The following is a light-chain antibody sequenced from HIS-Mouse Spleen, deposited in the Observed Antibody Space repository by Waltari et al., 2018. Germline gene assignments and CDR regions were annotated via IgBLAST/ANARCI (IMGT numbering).Light chain of an antibody. V-gene: IGKV3-20*01. CDR2: GAS. CDR1: QCVTSSY. Sequence: DIVLTHSPGTLSLSPGERAPLSRRASQCVTSSYLAWYQQKPGQAPRLLIYGASSRATGIPVRFSGSGSGTDFTLTISRLEPEDVAVYYCQQYGSSPPLYTFGQGTKLEIK. CDR3: QQYGSSPPLYT. J-gene: IGKJ2*01.